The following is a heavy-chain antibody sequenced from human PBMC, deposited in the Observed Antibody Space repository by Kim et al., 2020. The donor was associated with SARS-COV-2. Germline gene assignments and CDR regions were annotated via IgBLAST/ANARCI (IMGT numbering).Heavy chain of an antibody. Sequence: GGSLRLSCAASGFIFSSYWMSWVRQAPGKGLEWVANIKPDGSEKYYVDSVKGRFIISRDNAKKSLYLQMNSLRGEDTAVYYCARELYDSGSYYIDPLVHYWGQGTLVTVSS. CDR1: GFIFSSYW. V-gene: IGHV3-7*01. D-gene: IGHD3-10*01. CDR3: ARELYDSGSYYIDPLVHY. J-gene: IGHJ4*02. CDR2: IKPDGSEK.